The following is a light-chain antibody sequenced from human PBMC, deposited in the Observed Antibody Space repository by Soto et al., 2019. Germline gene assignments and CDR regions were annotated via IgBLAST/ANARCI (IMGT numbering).Light chain of an antibody. CDR1: QSLSSN. Sequence: EIVMTQSPATLSVSPGERATLSCIASQSLSSNLAWYQQKPCQAPRLLIYGATTRATGIPATFSGSGSGTEFTLTISSLQSEDFAVYYCQQYNNWPLTFGQGTRLEIK. CDR2: GAT. V-gene: IGKV3-15*01. J-gene: IGKJ5*01. CDR3: QQYNNWPLT.